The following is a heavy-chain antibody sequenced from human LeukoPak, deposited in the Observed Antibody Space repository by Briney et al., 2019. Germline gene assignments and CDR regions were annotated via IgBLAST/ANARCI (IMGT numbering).Heavy chain of an antibody. CDR3: ARAPNGIYCSTSSCHLDY. V-gene: IGHV3-30*03. CDR2: ISYDGSNK. J-gene: IGHJ4*02. CDR1: GFTFSSYG. D-gene: IGHD2-2*01. Sequence: PGGSLRLSCAASGFTFSSYGMHWVRQAPGKGLEWVAVISYDGSNKYYADSVKGRFTISRDNSKNTLYLQMNSLRAEDTAVYYCARAPNGIYCSTSSCHLDYWGQGTLVTVSS.